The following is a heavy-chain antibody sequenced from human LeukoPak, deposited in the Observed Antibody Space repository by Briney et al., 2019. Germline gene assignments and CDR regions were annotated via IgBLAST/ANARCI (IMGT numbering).Heavy chain of an antibody. Sequence: SETLSLTCTVSGDSFTSVTDYWAWIRQPPGKGLEWIASGDYSGGTYYNPSLESRVAISADMSKNQISLKLTSVTGADTAVYYCARDLWDWYFDLWGRGTLVTVSS. CDR3: ARDLWDWYFDL. J-gene: IGHJ2*01. CDR2: GDYSGGT. D-gene: IGHD3-10*01. V-gene: IGHV4-39*07. CDR1: GDSFTSVTDY.